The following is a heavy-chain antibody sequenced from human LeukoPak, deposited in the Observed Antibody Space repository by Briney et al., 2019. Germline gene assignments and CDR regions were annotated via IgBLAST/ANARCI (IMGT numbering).Heavy chain of an antibody. CDR2: IRSKALSDAP. Sequence: GGSLKLSCVASGFSFSDSTMHWVRQASGKGLEWVGRIRSKALSDAPGYASSVKGRFTTSRDDSLNTVYLQMNSLRTEDTALYYCTRGSYDFWGQGTLVTVSS. CDR3: TRGSYDF. V-gene: IGHV3-73*01. D-gene: IGHD3-10*01. CDR1: GFSFSDST. J-gene: IGHJ4*02.